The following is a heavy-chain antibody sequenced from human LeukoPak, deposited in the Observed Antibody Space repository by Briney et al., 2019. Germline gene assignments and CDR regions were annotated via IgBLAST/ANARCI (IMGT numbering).Heavy chain of an antibody. CDR3: ARSKIQLWLQGFYY. CDR1: GFTFSSYG. CDR2: IWYDGSNK. D-gene: IGHD5-18*01. V-gene: IGHV3-33*01. J-gene: IGHJ4*02. Sequence: GGSLRLSCAASGFTFSSYGMHWVRQAPGKGLEWVAVIWYDGSNKYYADSVKGRSTISRDNSKNTLYLQMNSLRAEDTAVYYCARSKIQLWLQGFYYWGQGNLVTVSS.